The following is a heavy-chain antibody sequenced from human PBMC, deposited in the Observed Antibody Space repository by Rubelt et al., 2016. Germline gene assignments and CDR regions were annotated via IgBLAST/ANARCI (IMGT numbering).Heavy chain of an antibody. J-gene: IGHJ5*02. D-gene: IGHD3-10*01. Sequence: QITLKESGPTLVKPTQTLTLTCTFSGFSLNSNGVAVGWIRQPPGKALEWLALIYWDDDKRYSPSLKSRLTITKDTSKNQVVLTMATRDAVDTATYYCANGSPTYYYGSGSSWFDPWGPGTLVTVSS. CDR1: GFSLNSNGVA. CDR2: IYWDDDK. V-gene: IGHV2-5*02. CDR3: ANGSPTYYYGSGSSWFDP.